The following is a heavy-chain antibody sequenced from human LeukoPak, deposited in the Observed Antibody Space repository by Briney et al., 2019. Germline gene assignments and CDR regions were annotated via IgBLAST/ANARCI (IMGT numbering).Heavy chain of an antibody. CDR1: GFTFRSYW. D-gene: IGHD2-2*01. Sequence: GGSLRLSCAASGFTFRSYWMHWVRQAPGKGLVWVSRIQNDGSSTTYAESVKGRLTISRDNDKNTLFLQMNSLRAEDTAVYYCARSVGQYLPAARHRRPYYFDYWGQGTLVTVSS. V-gene: IGHV3-74*01. CDR2: IQNDGSST. J-gene: IGHJ4*02. CDR3: ARSVGQYLPAARHRRPYYFDY.